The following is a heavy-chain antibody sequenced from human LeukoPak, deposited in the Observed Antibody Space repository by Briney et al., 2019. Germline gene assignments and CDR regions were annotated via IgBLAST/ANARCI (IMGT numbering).Heavy chain of an antibody. J-gene: IGHJ4*02. CDR1: GFTFSSYA. D-gene: IGHD6-19*01. CDR2: ISGSGGST. CDR3: AKDSLYSSGWYYFDY. Sequence: GGSLRLSCAASGFTFSSYAMSWVRQAPGKGLESVSAISGSGGSTYYADSVKGRFPMYRGNSKNTLYLQMNSLRAEDTAVYYCAKDSLYSSGWYYFDYWGQGTLVTVSS. V-gene: IGHV3-23*01.